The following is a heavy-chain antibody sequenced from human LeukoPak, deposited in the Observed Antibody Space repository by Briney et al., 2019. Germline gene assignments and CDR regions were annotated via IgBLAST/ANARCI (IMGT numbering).Heavy chain of an antibody. V-gene: IGHV3-11*04. D-gene: IGHD3-9*01. CDR2: ITNTGRST. Sequence: GGSLRLSCEASGFTDSSYFMSWNRQAPGKGLEWVSYITNTGRSTNYADAVKGRFTISRDNAKQSVYLEMTDLRAEDTAVYYCAREARGNYHVVDSRGEGTLFIVSS. J-gene: IGHJ1*01. CDR3: AREARGNYHVVDS. CDR1: GFTDSSYF.